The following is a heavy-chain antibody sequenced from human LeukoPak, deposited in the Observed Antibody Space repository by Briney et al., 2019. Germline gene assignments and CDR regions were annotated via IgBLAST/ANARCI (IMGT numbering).Heavy chain of an antibody. J-gene: IGHJ4*02. D-gene: IGHD5-18*01. CDR3: ARLSGYSYGGGDY. CDR1: GGSISSGDYY. V-gene: IGHV4-61*08. CDR2: IYYSGST. Sequence: PSETLSLTCTVSGGSISSGDYYWSWIRQPPGKGLEWIGYIYYSGSTNYNPSLKSRVTISADTSKNQFSLKLSSVTAADTAVYYCARLSGYSYGGGDYWGQGTLVTVSS.